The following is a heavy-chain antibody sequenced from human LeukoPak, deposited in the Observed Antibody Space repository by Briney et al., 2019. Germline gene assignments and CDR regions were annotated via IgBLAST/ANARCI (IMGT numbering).Heavy chain of an antibody. CDR3: VLAPNSNWFDF. CDR1: GDSVSGFY. D-gene: IGHD2-8*01. V-gene: IGHV4-59*08. J-gene: IGHJ5*01. Sequence: SETLSLTCSVSGDSVSGFYWNWIRQSPGTGLEWIGNIHYSGNSNYNPSLKSRVTMSIDTSRNQFFLKLNSVTAAHTAVYYCVLAPNSNWFDFWGQGTQVTVSS. CDR2: IHYSGNS.